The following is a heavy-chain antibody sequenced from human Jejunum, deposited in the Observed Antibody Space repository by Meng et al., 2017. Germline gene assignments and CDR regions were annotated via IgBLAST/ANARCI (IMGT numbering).Heavy chain of an antibody. Sequence: QVQLQESVPGLVKPSGTLSLTCAVSGASISRTNWWSWVRQPPGKGLEWIGKIDPSESTHYNPSLKGRVTISADRSKNQFSLRLTSVTAADTAIYYCARAYCTDVSCHDFFDSWGQGTLVTVSS. CDR2: IDPSEST. CDR3: ARAYCTDVSCHDFFDS. V-gene: IGHV4-4*02. CDR1: GASISRTNW. D-gene: IGHD2-8*01. J-gene: IGHJ4*02.